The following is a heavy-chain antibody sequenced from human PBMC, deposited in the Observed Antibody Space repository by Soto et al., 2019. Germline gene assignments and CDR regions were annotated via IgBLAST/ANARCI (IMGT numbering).Heavy chain of an antibody. CDR2: ISSSSSYI. V-gene: IGHV3-21*01. Sequence: GGSLRLSCAASGFTFSSYSMNWVRQAPGKGLEWVSSISSSSSYIYYADSVKGRFTISRDNAKNSLYLQMNSLRAEGTAVYYCARVFDEYYYDSSGYIDYWGQGTLVTVSS. J-gene: IGHJ4*02. CDR1: GFTFSSYS. CDR3: ARVFDEYYYDSSGYIDY. D-gene: IGHD3-22*01.